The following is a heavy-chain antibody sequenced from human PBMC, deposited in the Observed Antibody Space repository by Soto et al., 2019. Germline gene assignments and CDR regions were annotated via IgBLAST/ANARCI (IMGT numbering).Heavy chain of an antibody. V-gene: IGHV4-4*07. CDR3: ARDGDYHVGAFDV. CDR2: ISTTGST. CDR1: GGSISSYY. D-gene: IGHD4-17*01. J-gene: IGHJ3*01. Sequence: QVQLQESGPGLVKPSETLALTCTVSGGSISSYYWSWIRQPAGKGLEWIGRISTTGSTNYNPSLKSRVTVSVDTSKNQCSLNLSSVPAADTAVYYCARDGDYHVGAFDVWGQGTMVSVSS.